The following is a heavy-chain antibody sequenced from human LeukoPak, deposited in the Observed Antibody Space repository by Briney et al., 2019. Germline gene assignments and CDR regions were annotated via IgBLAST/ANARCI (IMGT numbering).Heavy chain of an antibody. Sequence: GASVKVSCKASGYTFSSYYIHWVRHAPRQGLERMSIINPIGGSTSYAQKFQGRVTMTRDTSTSTVYMELSRLRSEDTAVYYCARDPRPSYESGGYYYPGDYWGQGTLVTVSS. V-gene: IGHV1-46*01. J-gene: IGHJ4*02. D-gene: IGHD3-22*01. CDR1: GYTFSSYY. CDR3: ARDPRPSYESGGYYYPGDY. CDR2: INPIGGST.